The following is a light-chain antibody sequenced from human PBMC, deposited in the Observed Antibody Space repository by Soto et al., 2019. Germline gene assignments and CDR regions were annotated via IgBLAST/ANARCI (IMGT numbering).Light chain of an antibody. CDR1: QSVGSD. CDR3: QQYGSSPST. CDR2: GAS. Sequence: EIVMTQSPATLSVSPGERATLSCRASQSVGSDLAWYQQKPGQAPRLLIYGASSRATGIPDRFSGSGSGTDFTLTIIRLEPEDFAVYYCQQYGSSPSTFGQGTRLEIK. V-gene: IGKV3-20*01. J-gene: IGKJ5*01.